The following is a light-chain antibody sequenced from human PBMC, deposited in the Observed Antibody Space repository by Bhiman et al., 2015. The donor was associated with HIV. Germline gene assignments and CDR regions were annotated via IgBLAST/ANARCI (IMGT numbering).Light chain of an antibody. Sequence: QSVLTQSPSASGTPGQRVTISCSGSSSNIGSNTVSWFQHLPGTAPKLLIYSNNQRPSGIPDRFSASKSGTSATLGITGLQTGDEADYYCATWDSSLSAEVFGGGTKLTVL. J-gene: IGLJ2*01. CDR1: SSNIGSNT. V-gene: IGLV1-44*01. CDR3: ATWDSSLSAEV. CDR2: SNN.